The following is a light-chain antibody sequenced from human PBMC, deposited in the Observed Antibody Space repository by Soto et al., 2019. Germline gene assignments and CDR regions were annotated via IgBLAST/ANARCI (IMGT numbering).Light chain of an antibody. V-gene: IGKV3-15*01. CDR1: QSVSSN. J-gene: IGKJ2*01. Sequence: EIVMTQSPATLSVSPGERATLSCRASQSVSSNLAWYQQKPGQAPRLLIYGASTRATGIPARFSGSGSGTEFTLTISSLQSEDFAVYYCLQYNNWPPKQYTFGQGTKLDIK. CDR3: LQYNNWPPKQYT. CDR2: GAS.